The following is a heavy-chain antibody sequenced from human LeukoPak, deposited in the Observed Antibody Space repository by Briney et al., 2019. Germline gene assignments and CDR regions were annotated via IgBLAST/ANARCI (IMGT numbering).Heavy chain of an antibody. J-gene: IGHJ4*02. Sequence: PSETLSLTCTVSGGSISSSSYYWGWIRQPPGKGLEWIGSIYYSGSTYYNPSPKSRVTISVDTSKNQFSLKLSSVTAADTAVYYCARLGIAAAGTVDYWGQGTLVTVSS. CDR2: IYYSGST. CDR3: ARLGIAAAGTVDY. CDR1: GGSISSSSYY. D-gene: IGHD6-13*01. V-gene: IGHV4-39*07.